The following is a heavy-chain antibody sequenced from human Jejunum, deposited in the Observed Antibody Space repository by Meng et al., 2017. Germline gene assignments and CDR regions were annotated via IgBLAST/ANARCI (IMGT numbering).Heavy chain of an antibody. CDR3: ARDPTGGSFHYFDS. CDR1: GNTFTTNT. V-gene: IGHV1-3*01. Sequence: QVQLVQSGAELKKPGASVKISCKASGNTFTTNTIHWVRQAPVQRPEWMGWINAGNGNTKYSLKFQNRVTLTRDTSASTAYMELNSLTSADTAVYYCARDPTGGSFHYFDSWGQGALVTVSS. J-gene: IGHJ4*02. D-gene: IGHD1-14*01. CDR2: INAGNGNT.